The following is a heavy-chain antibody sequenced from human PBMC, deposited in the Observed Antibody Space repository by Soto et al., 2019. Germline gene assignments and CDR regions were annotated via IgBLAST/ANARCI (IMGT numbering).Heavy chain of an antibody. D-gene: IGHD7-27*01. Sequence: QVQVVESGGGVVQPGRSLRLSCAASGFAFNSYVMHWVRQAPGKGLEWVASIWYDGTKKYYGDSVKGRFTISRDNSKNTVDLQMNSLRGEDTAVYYCANTLTGPTDYWGQGTLVNVSS. J-gene: IGHJ4*02. CDR1: GFAFNSYV. CDR2: IWYDGTKK. CDR3: ANTLTGPTDY. V-gene: IGHV3-33*03.